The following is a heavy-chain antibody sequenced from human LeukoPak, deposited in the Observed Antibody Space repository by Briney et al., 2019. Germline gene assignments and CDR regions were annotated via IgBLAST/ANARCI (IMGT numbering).Heavy chain of an antibody. J-gene: IGHJ6*03. Sequence: SETLSLTCAVYGGSFSGYYWSWIRQPPGKGLEWIGEINHSGSTNYNPSLKSRVTISVDTSKNQFSLKLSSVTAADTTVYYCAFGNRYYYYMDVWGKGTTVTVSS. V-gene: IGHV4-34*01. CDR2: INHSGST. CDR3: AFGNRYYYYMDV. CDR1: GGSFSGYY. D-gene: IGHD3-3*01.